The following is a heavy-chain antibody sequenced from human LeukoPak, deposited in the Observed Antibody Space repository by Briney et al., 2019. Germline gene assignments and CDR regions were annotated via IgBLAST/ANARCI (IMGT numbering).Heavy chain of an antibody. J-gene: IGHJ6*04. D-gene: IGHD3-10*02. CDR1: GFTFSSYW. CDR3: AELGITMIGGV. Sequence: GGSPRLSCAASGFTFSSYWMSWVRQAPGKGLEWVANIKQDGSEKYYVDSVKGRFTISRDNAKNSLYLQMNSLRAEDTAVYYCAELGITMIGGVWGKGTTVTISS. V-gene: IGHV3-7*01. CDR2: IKQDGSEK.